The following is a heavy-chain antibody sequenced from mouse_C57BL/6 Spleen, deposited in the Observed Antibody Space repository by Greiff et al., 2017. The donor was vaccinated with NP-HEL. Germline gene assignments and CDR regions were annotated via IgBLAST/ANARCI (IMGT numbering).Heavy chain of an antibody. Sequence: VQLQQSGAELARPGASVKLSCKASGYTFTSYGISWVKQRTGQGLEWIGEIYPRGGNTYYNEKFKGKATLTADKSSSTAYMELRSLTSEDSAVYFCASWNYDYDGDYWGQGTTLTVSS. CDR1: GYTFTSYG. J-gene: IGHJ2*01. CDR2: IYPRGGNT. D-gene: IGHD2-4*01. V-gene: IGHV1-81*01. CDR3: ASWNYDYDGDY.